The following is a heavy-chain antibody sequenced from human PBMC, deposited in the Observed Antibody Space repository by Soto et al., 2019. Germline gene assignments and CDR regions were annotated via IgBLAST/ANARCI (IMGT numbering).Heavy chain of an antibody. Sequence: GGSLRLSCAASGFTFSSYEMNWVRQAPGKGLERVSYISSSGSTIYYADSVKSRFTISRDNAKNSLYLQMNSLRAEDTAVYYCATALAWTYSSSWYDYWGQGTLVTVSS. D-gene: IGHD6-13*01. J-gene: IGHJ4*02. V-gene: IGHV3-48*03. CDR1: GFTFSSYE. CDR2: ISSSGSTI. CDR3: ATALAWTYSSSWYDY.